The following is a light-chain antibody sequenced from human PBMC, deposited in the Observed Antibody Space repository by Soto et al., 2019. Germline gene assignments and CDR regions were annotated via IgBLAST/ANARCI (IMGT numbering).Light chain of an antibody. J-gene: IGKJ1*01. CDR2: KAS. CDR3: QHYNSYSEA. V-gene: IGKV1-5*03. CDR1: QTISNH. Sequence: DIPMTQSPATLSGSIGDRVTIPCRASQTISNHLTWYQQKPGKAPKLLIYKASTLKSGVPSRFSGSGSGTEFTLTISSLQPDDFATDYCQHYNSYSEAFGKGTKVDIK.